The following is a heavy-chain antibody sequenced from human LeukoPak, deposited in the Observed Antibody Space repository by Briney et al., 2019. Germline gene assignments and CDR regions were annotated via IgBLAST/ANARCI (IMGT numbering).Heavy chain of an antibody. Sequence: SQTLSLTCTVSGGSISSGGYYWSWIRQHPGKGLEWIGYIYYSGSTYYNPSLKSRVTMSVDTSKNQFSLKLSSVTAAGTAIYYCARENPSGYYNRPIDYWGQGTLVTVSS. D-gene: IGHD3-22*01. V-gene: IGHV4-31*03. CDR1: GGSISSGGYY. CDR2: IYYSGST. CDR3: ARENPSGYYNRPIDY. J-gene: IGHJ4*02.